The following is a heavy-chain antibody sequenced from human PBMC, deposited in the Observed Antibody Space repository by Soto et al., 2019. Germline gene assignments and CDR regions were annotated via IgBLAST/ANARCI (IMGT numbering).Heavy chain of an antibody. CDR2: ISSSSSYI. V-gene: IGHV3-21*01. J-gene: IGHJ3*02. Sequence: GGSLRLSCAASGFTFSSYSMNWVRQAPGKGLEWVSSISSSSSYIYYADSVKGRFTISRDNAKNSLYLQMNSLRAEDTAVYYCASLYYDFLSGYDGPSLGALAIWGQGTMVTGSS. CDR1: GFTFSSYS. D-gene: IGHD3-3*01. CDR3: ASLYYDFLSGYDGPSLGALAI.